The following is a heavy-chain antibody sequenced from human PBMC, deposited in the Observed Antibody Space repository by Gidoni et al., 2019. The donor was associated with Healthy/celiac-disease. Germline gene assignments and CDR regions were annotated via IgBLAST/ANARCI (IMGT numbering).Heavy chain of an antibody. CDR1: GFTFSSYA. CDR3: ARDEVADCSSTSCYHYGMDV. CDR2: ISYDGSNK. Sequence: QVQLVESGGGVVQPGRSLRLSCAASGFTFSSYAMHWVRQAPGKGLEWVAVISYDGSNKYYADSVKGRFTISRDNSKNTLYLQMNSLRAEDTAVYYCARDEVADCSSTSCYHYGMDVWGQGTTVTVSS. D-gene: IGHD2-2*01. J-gene: IGHJ6*02. V-gene: IGHV3-30*01.